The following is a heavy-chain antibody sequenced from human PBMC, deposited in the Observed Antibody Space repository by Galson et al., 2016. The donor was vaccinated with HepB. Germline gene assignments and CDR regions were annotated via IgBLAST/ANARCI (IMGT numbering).Heavy chain of an antibody. CDR3: ARQSRFSEWLVSYHFDF. D-gene: IGHD3-3*01. CDR1: GASIDRITYY. CDR2: VHYSGST. Sequence: SETLSLTCTVSGASIDRITYYWGWIRQPPGKGLEWIGSVHYSGSTYYNPSLKSRISMSVDTSKNHFSLTLSSVTAADTAVYYCARQSRFSEWLVSYHFDFWGQGSLVSVSS. J-gene: IGHJ4*02. V-gene: IGHV4-39*01.